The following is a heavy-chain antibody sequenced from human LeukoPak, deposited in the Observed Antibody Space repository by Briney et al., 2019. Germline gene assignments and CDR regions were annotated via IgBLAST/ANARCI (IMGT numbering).Heavy chain of an antibody. CDR1: GFSVNSNY. CDR2: IYRSGST. J-gene: IGHJ6*02. CDR3: AKEYSGSWFSIHYYYYYGMDV. D-gene: IGHD6-13*01. V-gene: IGHV3-66*02. Sequence: PGGSLRLSCAASGFSVNSNYMSWVRQAPGKGLEWVSVIYRSGSTYYADSVKGRFTISRDSSKNTLYLQMNSLRAEDTAVYYCAKEYSGSWFSIHYYYYYGMDVWGQGTTVTVSS.